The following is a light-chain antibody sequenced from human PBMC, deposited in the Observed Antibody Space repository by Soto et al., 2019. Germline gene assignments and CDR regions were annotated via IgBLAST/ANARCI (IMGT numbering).Light chain of an antibody. CDR3: SSYTSSSTVYV. V-gene: IGLV2-14*01. CDR1: SSDVGGYNY. CDR2: DVS. J-gene: IGLJ1*01. Sequence: SVLTQPASVSGSPGQSITISCTGTSSDVGGYNYVSWYQQHPGKAHKLMNYDVSNRPSGVSNSFSGSKSGNTASLTISGLQVEDEADYYCSSYTSSSTVYVFGTGTKVTVL.